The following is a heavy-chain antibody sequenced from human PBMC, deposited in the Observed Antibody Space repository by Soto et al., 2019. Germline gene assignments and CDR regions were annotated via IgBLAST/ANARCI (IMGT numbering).Heavy chain of an antibody. CDR1: GGSVSSGSYY. D-gene: IGHD1-26*01. Sequence: QVQLQESGPGLVKPSETLSLTCTVSGGSVSSGSYYWSWIRQPPGKGLEWIGYIYYSGSTNYNPSLKSRVTISVDTSKNPFSLKLSSVTAADTAVYYCARARELRANAFDIWGQGTMVTVSS. CDR3: ARARELRANAFDI. V-gene: IGHV4-61*01. CDR2: IYYSGST. J-gene: IGHJ3*02.